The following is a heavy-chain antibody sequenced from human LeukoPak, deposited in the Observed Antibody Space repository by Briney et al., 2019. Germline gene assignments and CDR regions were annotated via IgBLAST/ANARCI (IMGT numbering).Heavy chain of an antibody. CDR3: AKVAPSLVGAPEY. D-gene: IGHD1-26*01. V-gene: IGHV3-30*02. J-gene: IGHJ4*02. Sequence: GGSLRLSCAASGFTFSSYSMNWVRQAPGKGLEWVAFIRYDGSNKYYADSVKGRFTISRDNSKNTLYLQMNSLRAEDTAVYYCAKVAPSLVGAPEYWGQGTLVTVSS. CDR1: GFTFSSYS. CDR2: IRYDGSNK.